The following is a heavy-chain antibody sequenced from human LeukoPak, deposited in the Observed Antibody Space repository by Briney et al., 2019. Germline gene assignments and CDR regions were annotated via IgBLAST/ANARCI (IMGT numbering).Heavy chain of an antibody. V-gene: IGHV3-21*01. J-gene: IGHJ4*02. CDR2: ISVRSNYR. CDR1: GYTFSDFS. Sequence: GGSLRLSCAASGYTFSDFSISWVRQAPRKGLEWVSSISVRSNYRYYADSVRGRFTISRDDARDSLFLQMNSLTAEDTAVYFCVRLRRNNDRSGYYYYYDYWGQGTLVTVSS. D-gene: IGHD3-22*01. CDR3: VRLRRNNDRSGYYYYYDY.